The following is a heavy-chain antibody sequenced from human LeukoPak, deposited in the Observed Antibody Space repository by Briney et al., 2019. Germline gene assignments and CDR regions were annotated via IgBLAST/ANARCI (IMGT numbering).Heavy chain of an antibody. V-gene: IGHV1-18*01. Sequence: ASVKVSCKASGYTFTSYAMHWVRQAPGQGLEWMGWISAYNGNTNYAQKLQGRVTMTTDTSTSTAYMELRSLGSDDTAVYYCARVTIFGVVLDAFDIWGQGTMVTVSS. D-gene: IGHD3-3*01. CDR1: GYTFTSYA. J-gene: IGHJ3*02. CDR2: ISAYNGNT. CDR3: ARVTIFGVVLDAFDI.